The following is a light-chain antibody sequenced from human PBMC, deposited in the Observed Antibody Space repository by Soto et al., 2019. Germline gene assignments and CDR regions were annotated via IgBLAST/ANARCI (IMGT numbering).Light chain of an antibody. CDR3: QHFGDSPIT. CDR1: QSVSSTY. J-gene: IGKJ5*01. Sequence: EIVLTQSPGTLSLSPGERATLSCRASQSVSSTYLAWCQQKPGQAPRLLIYGASTRATGIPDRFSGTGSGTDFTLTISRLEPEDFAVYYCQHFGDSPITVRQGTRLEIK. CDR2: GAS. V-gene: IGKV3-20*01.